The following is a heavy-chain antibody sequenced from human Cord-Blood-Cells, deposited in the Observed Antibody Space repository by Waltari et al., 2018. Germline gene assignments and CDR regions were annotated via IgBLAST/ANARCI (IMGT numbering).Heavy chain of an antibody. CDR2: ISYDGSNN. Sequence: QVQLVESGGGVVQPGRSLRLSCAAAGFTFSSYGMHWVRQGPGKGLEWVAVISYDGSNNYYADSVKGRFTISRDNSKNTLYLQMNSLRAEDTAVYYCAKEGLQYYYYMDVWGKGTTVTVSS. J-gene: IGHJ6*03. CDR3: AKEGLQYYYYMDV. CDR1: GFTFSSYG. D-gene: IGHD4-4*01. V-gene: IGHV3-30*18.